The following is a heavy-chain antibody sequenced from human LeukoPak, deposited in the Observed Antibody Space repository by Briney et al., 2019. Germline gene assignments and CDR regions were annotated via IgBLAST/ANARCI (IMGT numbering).Heavy chain of an antibody. CDR1: GFTFSSYG. Sequence: PGGSLRLSCAASGFTFSSYGMHWVRQAPGKGLEWVAFIRYDGSNKYYADSVKGRFTISRDNSKNTLYLQMNSLRAEDTAVYYCARPKYSYGWVLHYWGQGTLVTVSS. CDR3: ARPKYSYGWVLHY. V-gene: IGHV3-30*02. CDR2: IRYDGSNK. D-gene: IGHD5-18*01. J-gene: IGHJ4*02.